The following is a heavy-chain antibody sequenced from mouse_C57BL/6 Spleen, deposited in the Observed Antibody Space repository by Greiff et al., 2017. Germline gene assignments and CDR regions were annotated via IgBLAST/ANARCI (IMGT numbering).Heavy chain of an antibody. J-gene: IGHJ4*01. CDR1: GYTFTDYE. CDR2: IDPETGGT. V-gene: IGHV1-15*01. Sequence: QVQLQQSGAELVRPGASVTLSCKASGYTFTDYEMHWVKQTPVHGLEWIGAIDPETGGTASNQKFKGKAILTADKSSSTAYMELRSLTSEDSAVYYCTRGRFYYAMDYGGQGTSVTVSS. CDR3: TRGRFYYAMDY.